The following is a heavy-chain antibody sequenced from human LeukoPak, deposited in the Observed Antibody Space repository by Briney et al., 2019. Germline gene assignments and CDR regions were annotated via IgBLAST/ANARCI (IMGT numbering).Heavy chain of an antibody. CDR3: ARSYNYRFDY. Sequence: GGSLRLSCEVSGFTVSTYWMHWVRQGPGKGLEWVARLSSDGRNTNYADFVKGRATISRDNAKNTLFLEMSGLRADDTAVYYCARSYNYRFDYWGQGTLVVVSS. D-gene: IGHD3-22*01. J-gene: IGHJ4*02. V-gene: IGHV3-74*01. CDR2: LSSDGRNT. CDR1: GFTVSTYW.